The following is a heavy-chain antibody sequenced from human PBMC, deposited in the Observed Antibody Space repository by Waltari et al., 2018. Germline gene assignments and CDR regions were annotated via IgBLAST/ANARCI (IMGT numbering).Heavy chain of an antibody. CDR3: AKNRYYDFWSGYYTEDYYGMDV. CDR2: ISYDGSNK. Sequence: QVQLVESGGGVVQPGRSLRLSCAASGFTFSSYGMHWVRQATGKGLEWVAVISYDGSNKYYADSVKGRFTISRDNSKNTLYLQMNSLRAEDTAVYYCAKNRYYDFWSGYYTEDYYGMDVWGQGTTVTVSS. V-gene: IGHV3-30*18. J-gene: IGHJ6*02. D-gene: IGHD3-3*01. CDR1: GFTFSSYG.